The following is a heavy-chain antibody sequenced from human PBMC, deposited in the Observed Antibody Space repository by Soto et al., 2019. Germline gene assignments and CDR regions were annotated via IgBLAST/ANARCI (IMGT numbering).Heavy chain of an antibody. D-gene: IGHD3-22*01. CDR2: INPSGGST. CDR1: GYTFTNFY. Sequence: QVQVAQSGAEVKKPGASVKVSCKASGYTFTNFYIHWVRQAPGQGLEWMGIINPSGGSTTYAQKLLGRVTMTRDTSTSTGYMELSSLRSEDTAVYYCARADYYGSSGYHLDYWGQGTLVTVSS. V-gene: IGHV1-46*04. J-gene: IGHJ4*02. CDR3: ARADYYGSSGYHLDY.